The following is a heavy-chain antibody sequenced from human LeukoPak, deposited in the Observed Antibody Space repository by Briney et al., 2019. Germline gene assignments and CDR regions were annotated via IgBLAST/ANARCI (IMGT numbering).Heavy chain of an antibody. Sequence: AASVKVSCKASGYTFTSYDINWVRQATGQGLEWMGWMNPNSGNTGYAQKFQGRVTMTRDTSISTAYMELSRLRSDDTAVYYCARDLKDIAAAGRYNWFDPWGQGTLVTVSS. V-gene: IGHV1-8*02. D-gene: IGHD6-13*01. J-gene: IGHJ5*02. CDR1: GYTFTSYD. CDR2: MNPNSGNT. CDR3: ARDLKDIAAAGRYNWFDP.